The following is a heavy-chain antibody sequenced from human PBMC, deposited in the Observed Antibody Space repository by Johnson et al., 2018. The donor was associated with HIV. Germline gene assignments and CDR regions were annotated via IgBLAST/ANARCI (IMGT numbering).Heavy chain of an antibody. D-gene: IGHD2-2*03. J-gene: IGHJ3*02. Sequence: VQLVESGGTVERPGGSVRLSCVGSGFTFRNYAMHWVRQAPGKGLEWVAVISYDGNNKYYADSVKGRFTISRDNSKNTLYLQMNSLRAEDTAVYYAARTISWIDAFDIWGQGTMVTVSS. V-gene: IGHV3-30*04. CDR2: ISYDGNNK. CDR3: ARTISWIDAFDI. CDR1: GFTFRNYA.